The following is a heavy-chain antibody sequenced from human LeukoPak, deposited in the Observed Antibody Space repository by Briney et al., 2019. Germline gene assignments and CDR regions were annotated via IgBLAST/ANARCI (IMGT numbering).Heavy chain of an antibody. Sequence: GASVKVSCKTSGYTFTGYYIHWVRQAPGQGLEWMGWINPNSGGTNYAQKFQGRVSMTRDTSISTAYMELRSLRSDDTAVYYCARVGDGNWFDPWGQGTLVTVSS. CDR3: ARVGDGNWFDP. V-gene: IGHV1-2*02. J-gene: IGHJ5*02. CDR2: INPNSGGT. CDR1: GYTFTGYY.